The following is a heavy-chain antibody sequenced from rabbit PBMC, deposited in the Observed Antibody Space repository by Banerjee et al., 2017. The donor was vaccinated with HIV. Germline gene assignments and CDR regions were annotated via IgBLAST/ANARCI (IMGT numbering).Heavy chain of an antibody. CDR1: GFSFSSGYD. Sequence: QQLVESGGGLVKPGASLTLTCTASGFSFSSGYDMGWVRQAPGKGLEWIACIHAGSSGNTWYASWVNGRFTISKTSSTTVTLQMTSLTAADTATYFCATTYATSSYDLWGPGTLVTVS. CDR3: ATTYATSSYDL. V-gene: IGHV1S40*01. CDR2: IHAGSSGNT. J-gene: IGHJ4*01. D-gene: IGHD8-1*01.